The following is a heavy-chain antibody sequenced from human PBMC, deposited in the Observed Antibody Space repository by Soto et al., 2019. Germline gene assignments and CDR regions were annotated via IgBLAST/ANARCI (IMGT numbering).Heavy chain of an antibody. Sequence: RGSLRLFCAASEFTFSNYAMSWVRQAPGKGLEWVANIKQDGSEKYYVDSVKGRFTISRDNAKNSLYLQMNSLRAEDTAVYYCARSGYSYGYKVNVGAFDIWGQGTMVTVSS. CDR1: EFTFSNYA. V-gene: IGHV3-7*01. CDR3: ARSGYSYGYKVNVGAFDI. CDR2: IKQDGSEK. D-gene: IGHD5-18*01. J-gene: IGHJ3*02.